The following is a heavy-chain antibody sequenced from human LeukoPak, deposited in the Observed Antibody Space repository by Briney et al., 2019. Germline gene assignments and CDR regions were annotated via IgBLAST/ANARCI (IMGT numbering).Heavy chain of an antibody. CDR3: ARGVRTGGLHGYKYGLDF. D-gene: IGHD5-18*01. CDR2: INYTGST. J-gene: IGHJ4*02. Sequence: SETLSLTCAVYGGSFNAYYWTWIRQPPGKGLEWIGDINYTGSTNYNPSLKGRVTISMDPSKNQFSLKVTSVTAADTAVYYCARGVRTGGLHGYKYGLDFWGQGTLVTVSS. V-gene: IGHV4-34*01. CDR1: GGSFNAYY.